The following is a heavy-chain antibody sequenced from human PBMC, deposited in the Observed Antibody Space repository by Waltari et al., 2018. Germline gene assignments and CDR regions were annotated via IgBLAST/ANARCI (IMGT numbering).Heavy chain of an antibody. D-gene: IGHD4-17*01. CDR3: ARGDYGRFFWFDP. J-gene: IGHJ5*02. V-gene: IGHV4-38-2*02. CDR2: IYHRGST. Sequence: QVQLQESGPGLVKPSETLSLTCTVSGYSISSGYYWGWIRQPPGKGLEWIGSIYHRGSTYYNPSRKSRVTISVDTSKNQFSLKLSSVTAADTAVYYCARGDYGRFFWFDPWGQGTLVTVSS. CDR1: GYSISSGYY.